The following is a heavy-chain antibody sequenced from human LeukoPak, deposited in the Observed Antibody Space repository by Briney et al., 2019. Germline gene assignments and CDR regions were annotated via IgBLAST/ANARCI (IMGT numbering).Heavy chain of an antibody. CDR3: ARDPEGMGYHDY. J-gene: IGHJ4*02. CDR2: IYYSGST. D-gene: IGHD3-16*02. V-gene: IGHV4-31*03. CDR1: GGSISSGGYY. Sequence: SQTLSLTCTVSGGSISSGGYYWSWIRQHPGKGLEWIGYIYYSGSTYYNPSLKSRVTISVDTSKNQFSLKLSSVTAADTAVYCCARDPEGMGYHDYWGQRTLVTVS.